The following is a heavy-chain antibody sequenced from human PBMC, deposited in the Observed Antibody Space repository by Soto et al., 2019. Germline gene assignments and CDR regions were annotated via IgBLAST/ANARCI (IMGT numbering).Heavy chain of an antibody. CDR3: AHRRVRDSSGENFDS. CDR2: LYWDDDK. V-gene: IGHV2-5*02. J-gene: IGHJ4*02. CDR1: GFSLNTNAVG. D-gene: IGHD6-19*01. Sequence: QITLKESGPTLVKPTQTLTLTCTFSGFSLNTNAVGVAWIRQPPGKALEWLALLYWDDDKPYSPSLKSRLTITTDTSKTQVVLTLTNMDPEDTATYYCAHRRVRDSSGENFDSWGQGTLVTVSS.